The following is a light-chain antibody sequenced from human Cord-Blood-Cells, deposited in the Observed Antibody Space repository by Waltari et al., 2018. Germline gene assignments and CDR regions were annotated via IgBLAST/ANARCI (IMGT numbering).Light chain of an antibody. V-gene: IGKV3-20*01. J-gene: IGKJ2*01. CDR2: GAS. Sequence: EIVLTQSPGTLSLSPGERVTLSCRASQSVSSSYLGWYQQKPGQAPRLLIYGASSRATGIPDGFSGSGSGTDFTLTISRLEPEDFAVYYCQQYGSSPMYTFGQGTKLEIK. CDR1: QSVSSSY. CDR3: QQYGSSPMYT.